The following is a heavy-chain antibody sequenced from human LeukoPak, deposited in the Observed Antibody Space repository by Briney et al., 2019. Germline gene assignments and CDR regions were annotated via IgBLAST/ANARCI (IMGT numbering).Heavy chain of an antibody. Sequence: ASVKVSCKVSGYTLTELSMHWVRQAPGKGLEWMGGFDPEDGETIYAQKFQGRVTMTEDTSTDTGYMELSSLRSEDTAVYYCATGVHRPTKVGAIQLVYYYGMDVWGQGTTVTVSS. CDR1: GYTLTELS. CDR2: FDPEDGET. V-gene: IGHV1-24*01. D-gene: IGHD1-26*01. CDR3: ATGVHRPTKVGAIQLVYYYGMDV. J-gene: IGHJ6*02.